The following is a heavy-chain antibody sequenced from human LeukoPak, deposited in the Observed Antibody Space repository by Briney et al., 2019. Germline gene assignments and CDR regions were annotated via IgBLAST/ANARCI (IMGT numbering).Heavy chain of an antibody. CDR3: ARDRKYYYDSSGYYNYYFDY. CDR2: IYTSGST. D-gene: IGHD3-22*01. J-gene: IGHJ4*02. CDR1: GGSISSGSYY. Sequence: SQTLSLTCTVSGGSISSGSYYWSWIRQPAGKGLEWIGRIYTSGSTNYNPSLKSRVTISVDTSKNQFSLKLGSVTAADTAVYYCARDRKYYYDSSGYYNYYFDYWGQGTLVTVSS. V-gene: IGHV4-61*02.